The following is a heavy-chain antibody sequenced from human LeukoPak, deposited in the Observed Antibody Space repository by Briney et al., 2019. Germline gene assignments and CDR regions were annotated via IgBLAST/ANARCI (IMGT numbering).Heavy chain of an antibody. CDR1: GGSISSYY. Sequence: SETLSLTCTVSGGSISSYYWNWIRQPPGKGLEWIGYIYYSGSTNYNPSLKSRVTISVDTSKNQFSLKLSSVTAADTAVYYCARGGRVRSNPYYFDYWGQGTLVTVSS. CDR3: ARGGRVRSNPYYFDY. CDR2: IYYSGST. V-gene: IGHV4-59*01. D-gene: IGHD2-8*01. J-gene: IGHJ4*02.